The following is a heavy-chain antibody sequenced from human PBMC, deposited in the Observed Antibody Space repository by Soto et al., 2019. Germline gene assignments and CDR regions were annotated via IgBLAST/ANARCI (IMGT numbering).Heavy chain of an antibody. CDR3: ARSGYYYPLDFYH. CDR2: ISGSGGST. Sequence: PGGSLRLSCAASGVTFSSSARSWVRQAPGKGLEWVWAISGSGGSTYYADPVKGRFPLSRDNSQNPLYPQTNSLRAEETAVYYCARSGYYYPLDFYHWGQGNLVTVPS. CDR1: GVTFSSSA. V-gene: IGHV3-23*01. J-gene: IGHJ4*02. D-gene: IGHD3-22*01.